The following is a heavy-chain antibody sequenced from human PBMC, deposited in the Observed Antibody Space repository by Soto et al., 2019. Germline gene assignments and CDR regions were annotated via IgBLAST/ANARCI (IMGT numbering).Heavy chain of an antibody. J-gene: IGHJ3*02. CDR2: IYYSGST. D-gene: IGHD4-4*01. CDR1: GGSISSSSYY. CDR3: ARHDSDYFAFDI. V-gene: IGHV4-39*01. Sequence: SETLSLTCTVSGGSISSSSYYWGWIRQPPGKGLEWIGSIYYSGSTYYNPSLKSRVTISVDTSKNQFSLKLSSVTAADTAVYYCARHDSDYFAFDIRGQGTMVTVSS.